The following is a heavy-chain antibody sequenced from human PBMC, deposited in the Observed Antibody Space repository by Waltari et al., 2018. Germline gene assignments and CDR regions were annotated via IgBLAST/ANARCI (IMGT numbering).Heavy chain of an antibody. CDR2: IYYSGSS. Sequence: QQESGPSLVKPSETLSLTCTVSYWSISSRSYYWGWIRLAPGKGLEWMGHIYYSGSSYRNPSLKSRITMSVDSSKNQFSLTLSSVTAADTAVYYCARVLIRTSGLNFDSWGQGSLVTVSS. J-gene: IGHJ4*02. CDR3: ARVLIRTSGLNFDS. V-gene: IGHV4-39*07. D-gene: IGHD3-16*01. CDR1: YWSISSRSYY.